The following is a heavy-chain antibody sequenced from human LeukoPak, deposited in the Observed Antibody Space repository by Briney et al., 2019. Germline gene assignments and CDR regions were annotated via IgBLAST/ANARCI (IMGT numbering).Heavy chain of an antibody. CDR2: IIPIFGTA. V-gene: IGHV1-69*01. D-gene: IGHD2-2*01. J-gene: IGHJ3*02. Sequence: EASVKVSCKASGGTFSSYAISWVRQAPGQGLEWMGGIIPIFGTANYALKFQGRVTITADESTSTAYMELSSLRSEDTAVYYCAGSDIVVVPAASIPAAFDIWGQGTMVTVSS. CDR1: GGTFSSYA. CDR3: AGSDIVVVPAASIPAAFDI.